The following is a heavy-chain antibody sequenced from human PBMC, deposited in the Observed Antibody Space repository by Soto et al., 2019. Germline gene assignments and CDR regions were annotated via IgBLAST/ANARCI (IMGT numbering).Heavy chain of an antibody. V-gene: IGHV3-53*01. Sequence: GSLRLSCAASGFTVSSNYMSWVRQAPGKGLEWVSVIYSGGSTYYADSVKGRFTISRDNSKNTLYLQMNSLRAEDTAVYYCATSGYSSGWFEYYFDYWGQGTLVTVSS. D-gene: IGHD6-19*01. CDR3: ATSGYSSGWFEYYFDY. CDR1: GFTVSSNY. CDR2: IYSGGST. J-gene: IGHJ4*02.